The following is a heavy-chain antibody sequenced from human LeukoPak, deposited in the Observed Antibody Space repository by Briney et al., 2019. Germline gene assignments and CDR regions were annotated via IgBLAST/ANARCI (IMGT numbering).Heavy chain of an antibody. CDR1: GFTFSSYS. CDR2: ISSSSSYI. J-gene: IGHJ4*02. D-gene: IGHD5/OR15-5a*01. CDR3: AREGVLYYFDY. Sequence: GGSLRFSCAASGFTFSSYSMNWVRQAPGKGLEWVSSISSSSSYIYYADSVKGRFTISRDNAKNSLYLQMNSLRAEDTAVYYCAREGVLYYFDYWGQGTLVTVSS. V-gene: IGHV3-21*01.